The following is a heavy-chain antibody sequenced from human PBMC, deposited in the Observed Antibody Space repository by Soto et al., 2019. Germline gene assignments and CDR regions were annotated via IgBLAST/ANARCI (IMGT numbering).Heavy chain of an antibody. CDR1: GFTFSSYG. Sequence: EVQLVESGGGLVQPGGSLRLSCAVSGFTFSSYGMNWVRQAPGKGLEWVSYITSSSTTIHYADSVKGRFTISRDNAKNSLYLQMSSLRAEDTAVYYCARTGSGSWDYWGQGTLVTVSS. V-gene: IGHV3-48*01. CDR2: ITSSSTTI. D-gene: IGHD3-10*01. J-gene: IGHJ4*02. CDR3: ARTGSGSWDY.